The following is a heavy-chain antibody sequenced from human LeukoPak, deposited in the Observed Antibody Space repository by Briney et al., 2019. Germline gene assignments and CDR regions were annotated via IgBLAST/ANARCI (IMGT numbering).Heavy chain of an antibody. V-gene: IGHV3-33*01. CDR3: VRLGSGWSFDY. J-gene: IGHJ4*02. D-gene: IGHD6-19*01. Sequence: PGRSLRLSCAASGFTFRSYGMVWVRQAPGKGLEWVSVIWYDGSNKYYADSVKGRFTISRDQSENTVYLQMNALRAEDSAAYYCVRLGSGWSFDYWGQGALVTVSS. CDR2: IWYDGSNK. CDR1: GFTFRSYG.